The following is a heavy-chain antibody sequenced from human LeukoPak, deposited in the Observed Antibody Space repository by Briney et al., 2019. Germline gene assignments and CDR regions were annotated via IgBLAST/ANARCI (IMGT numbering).Heavy chain of an antibody. D-gene: IGHD3-10*01. Sequence: ASVKVSCKASGYTFTSYAMHWVRQAPGQRLEWMGWINAGNGNTKYSQKFQGRVTITRDTSASTAYMELSSLRSEDTAVYYCARVRGLLWFGELSQWGQGTLVTVSS. CDR2: INAGNGNT. CDR1: GYTFTSYA. V-gene: IGHV1-3*01. J-gene: IGHJ4*02. CDR3: ARVRGLLWFGELSQ.